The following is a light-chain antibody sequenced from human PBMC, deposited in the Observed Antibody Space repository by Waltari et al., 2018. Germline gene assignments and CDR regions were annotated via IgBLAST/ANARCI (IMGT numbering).Light chain of an antibody. Sequence: QSALTQPRSVSGSPGQSVTISCTGTINDIGTDNYVSWSQHTPDNGPKLIIYDVNRRPSGVPDRFSGSKFGNTASLTISGLQPTDEADYYCCSYAGKYTFLFGGGTKVTVL. CDR2: DVN. CDR1: INDIGTDNY. J-gene: IGLJ2*01. V-gene: IGLV2-11*01. CDR3: CSYAGKYTFL.